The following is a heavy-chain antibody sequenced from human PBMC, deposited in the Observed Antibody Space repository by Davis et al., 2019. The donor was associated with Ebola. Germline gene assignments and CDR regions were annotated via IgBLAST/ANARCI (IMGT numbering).Heavy chain of an antibody. CDR1: GGSVSSGSYY. V-gene: IGHV4-61*01. CDR2: IYYSGST. CDR3: ARDYYYYGMDV. Sequence: PETLSLTCTVSGGSVSSGSYYWSWIRQPPGKGLEWIGYIYYSGSTNYNPSLKSRVTISVDTSKNQFSLKLSSVTAADTAVYYCARDYYYYGMDVWGQGTTVTVSS. J-gene: IGHJ6*02.